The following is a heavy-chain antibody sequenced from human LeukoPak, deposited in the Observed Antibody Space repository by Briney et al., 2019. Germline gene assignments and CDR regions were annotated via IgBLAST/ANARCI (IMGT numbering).Heavy chain of an antibody. D-gene: IGHD6-13*01. CDR2: IYYSGST. J-gene: IGHJ6*02. V-gene: IGHV4-39*01. CDR3: ARRGYSSSWYDYYYYGMDV. CDR1: GGSISSSSYY. Sequence: SETLSLTCTVSGGSISSSSYYWGWIRQPPGKGLEWIGSIYYSGSTYYNPSLKSRVTISVDTSKNQFSLKLSSVTAADTAVYYCARRGYSSSWYDYYYYGMDVWGQGTTVTVSS.